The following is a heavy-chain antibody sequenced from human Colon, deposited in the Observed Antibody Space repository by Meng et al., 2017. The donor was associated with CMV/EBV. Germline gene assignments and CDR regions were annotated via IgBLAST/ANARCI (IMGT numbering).Heavy chain of an antibody. D-gene: IGHD1-26*01. CDR1: AYTFTHYY. V-gene: IGHV1-2*02. CDR3: ARGVGSVDPRFDP. CDR2: INTNSGGT. Sequence: ASVKVSCKASAYTFTHYYIHWVRQAPGQGPEWMGWINTNSGGTMYSQKFQGRITMTRDTSITTAYMDLSGLTSDDTALYFCARGVGSVDPRFDPWGQGTLVTVSS. J-gene: IGHJ5*02.